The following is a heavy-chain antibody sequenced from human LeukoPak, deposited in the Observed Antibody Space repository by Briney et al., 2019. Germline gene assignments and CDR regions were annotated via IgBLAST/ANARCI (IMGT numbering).Heavy chain of an antibody. Sequence: SVKVSCKASGGTFSNYAINWVRQAPGQGLEWMGRIIPMLGIANYAQKFQDRVMITADKSTSTACMELSSLRSEDAALYYCARVTESAGWGPFDIWGQGTMVTVSS. J-gene: IGHJ3*02. D-gene: IGHD3-16*01. CDR1: GGTFSNYA. V-gene: IGHV1-69*04. CDR3: ARVTESAGWGPFDI. CDR2: IIPMLGIA.